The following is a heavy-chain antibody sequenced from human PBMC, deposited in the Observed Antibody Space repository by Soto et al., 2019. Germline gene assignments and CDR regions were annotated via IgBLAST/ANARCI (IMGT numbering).Heavy chain of an antibody. V-gene: IGHV1-69*13. CDR1: GGTFSSYT. CDR3: ARSYGDSYGRYYYYGMDV. Sequence: ASVKLSCKASGGTFSSYTISWVRQAPGQGLEWMGGIIPIFGTANYAQKFQGRVTITADESTSTAYMELSSLRSEDTAVYYCARSYGDSYGRYYYYGMDVWGQGTTVTVSS. J-gene: IGHJ6*02. CDR2: IIPIFGTA. D-gene: IGHD5-18*01.